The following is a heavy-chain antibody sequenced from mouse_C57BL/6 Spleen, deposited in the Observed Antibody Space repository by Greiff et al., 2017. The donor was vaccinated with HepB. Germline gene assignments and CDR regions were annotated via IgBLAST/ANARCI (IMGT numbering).Heavy chain of an antibody. D-gene: IGHD2-4*01. Sequence: QVQLQQSGAELVRPGASVTLSCKASGYTFTDYEMHWVKQTPVHGLEWIGAIDPETGGTAYNQKFKGKAILTADKSSSTAYMELRSLTSEDSAVYYCTRGDDYDLYYFDYWGQGTTLTVSS. CDR1: GYTFTDYE. J-gene: IGHJ2*01. CDR2: IDPETGGT. V-gene: IGHV1-15*01. CDR3: TRGDDYDLYYFDY.